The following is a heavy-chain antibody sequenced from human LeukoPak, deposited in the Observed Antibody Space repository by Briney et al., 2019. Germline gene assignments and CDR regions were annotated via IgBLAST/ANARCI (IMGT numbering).Heavy chain of an antibody. D-gene: IGHD3-10*01. J-gene: IGHJ4*02. Sequence: GGSLRLSCAASGFTVSSNYMTWVRQAPGKGLEWVSAISGSGGSTYYADSVKGRFTISRDNSKNTLYLQMNSLRAEDTAVYYCARAPRMVRGAYFDYWGQGTLVTVSS. CDR1: GFTVSSNY. CDR3: ARAPRMVRGAYFDY. V-gene: IGHV3-23*01. CDR2: ISGSGGST.